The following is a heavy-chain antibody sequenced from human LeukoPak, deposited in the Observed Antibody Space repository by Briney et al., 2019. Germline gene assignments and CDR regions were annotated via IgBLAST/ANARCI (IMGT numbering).Heavy chain of an antibody. Sequence: GGSLRLPCAASGFTFSTYSMNWVRQAPGKGLEWVSYISSSGSTIYYADSVKGRFIISRDNAKNSLYLQLISLRAEDTAVYYCAGGESEYTTSGDFAYWGQGTLVTVSS. CDR3: AGGESEYTTSGDFAY. V-gene: IGHV3-48*01. D-gene: IGHD3-16*01. CDR1: GFTFSTYS. CDR2: ISSSGSTI. J-gene: IGHJ4*02.